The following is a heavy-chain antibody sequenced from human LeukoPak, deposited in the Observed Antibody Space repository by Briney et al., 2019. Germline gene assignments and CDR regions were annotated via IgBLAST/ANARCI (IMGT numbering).Heavy chain of an antibody. Sequence: PSETLSLTCAVYGGSFSGYYWSWIRQPPGKGLEWIGGINHSGSTNYSPSLKSRVTISVDTSKNQFSLKLSSVTAADTAVYYCARGRVWEPNYYYYYYMDVWGKGTTVTVSS. V-gene: IGHV4-34*01. CDR3: ARGRVWEPNYYYYYYMDV. CDR2: INHSGST. J-gene: IGHJ6*03. CDR1: GGSFSGYY. D-gene: IGHD1-26*01.